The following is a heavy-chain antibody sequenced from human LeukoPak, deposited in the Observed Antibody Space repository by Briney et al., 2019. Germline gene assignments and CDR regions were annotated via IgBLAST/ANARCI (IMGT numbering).Heavy chain of an antibody. V-gene: IGHV4-34*01. CDR3: ARESPGYSSGWCVFSDY. D-gene: IGHD6-19*01. Sequence: SETLSLTCAVYGGSFSGYYWSWIRQPPGKGLEWIGEINHSGSTNYNPSLKNRVTISVDTSKNQFSLKLSSVTAADTAVYYCARESPGYSSGWCVFSDYWGQGTLVTVSS. J-gene: IGHJ4*02. CDR2: INHSGST. CDR1: GGSFSGYY.